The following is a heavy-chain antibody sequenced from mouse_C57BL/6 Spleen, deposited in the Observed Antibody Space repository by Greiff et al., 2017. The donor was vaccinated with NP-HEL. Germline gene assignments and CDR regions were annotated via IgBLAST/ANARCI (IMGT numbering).Heavy chain of an antibody. CDR3: ARVRLGGFDY. CDR1: GFTFSSYA. Sequence: EVKLVESGGGLVKPGGSLKLSCAASGFTFSSYAMSWVRQTPEKRLEWVATISDGGSYTYYPANVKGRFPISRDNAKNNLYLQMSQLKTEDTAMYYCARVRLGGFDYWGQGTTLTVSS. J-gene: IGHJ2*01. V-gene: IGHV5-4*03. CDR2: ISDGGSYT. D-gene: IGHD4-1*01.